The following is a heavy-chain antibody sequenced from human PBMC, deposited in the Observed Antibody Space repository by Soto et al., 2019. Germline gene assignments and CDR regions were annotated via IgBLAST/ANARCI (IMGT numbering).Heavy chain of an antibody. V-gene: IGHV4-61*01. J-gene: IGHJ4*02. CDR3: SYGSSFDY. CDR1: GASLRSGSYY. Sequence: QVQLQESGPGLVKPSETLSLICTVSGASLRSGSYYWSWIRQPPGKGLEWIGYISHSGRTNYDPSLKSRLTMSVDTSQNQLSLQLNSVTAADTAVYYCSYGSSFDYWGQGTLVTVSS. CDR2: ISHSGRT. D-gene: IGHD3-10*01.